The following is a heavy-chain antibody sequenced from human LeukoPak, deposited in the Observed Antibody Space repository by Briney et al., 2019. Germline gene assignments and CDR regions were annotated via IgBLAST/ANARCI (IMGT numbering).Heavy chain of an antibody. CDR3: AVDVSATFPIWFGP. V-gene: IGHV4-39*01. J-gene: IGHJ5*02. CDR1: GDSISSRTYY. D-gene: IGHD2/OR15-2a*01. Sequence: KPSETLSLTCTVSGDSISSRTYYWTWIRLPPGKGLEWIGYIWNSGSTNYNPSLKSRVTISVDTSKNQFSLKLTSLTAADTAVYSSAVDVSATFPIWFGPWGQGILVIVS. CDR2: IWNSGST.